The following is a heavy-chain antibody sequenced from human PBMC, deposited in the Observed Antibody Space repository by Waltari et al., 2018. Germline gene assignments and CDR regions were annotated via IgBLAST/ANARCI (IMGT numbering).Heavy chain of an antibody. Sequence: EVQVVASGGGLVKPGGSLRLSCAASGFTCRSSWMTLVRQAPGKGLEGVANIKTDGSETYYVDSVKGRFTISRDNTKNSLYLQMSSLRAEDTAVYYCAIGGVETSWYWRYWGQGTLVTVSS. V-gene: IGHV3-7*01. CDR3: AIGGVETSWYWRY. CDR2: IKTDGSET. D-gene: IGHD6-13*01. CDR1: GFTCRSSW. J-gene: IGHJ4*02.